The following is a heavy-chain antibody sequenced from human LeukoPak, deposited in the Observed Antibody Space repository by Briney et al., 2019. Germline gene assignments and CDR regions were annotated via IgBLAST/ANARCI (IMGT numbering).Heavy chain of an antibody. V-gene: IGHV3-48*03. CDR1: GFTCNDHE. CDR3: AGYSSGWYSLFY. CDR2: ISSGGSTV. D-gene: IGHD6-19*01. J-gene: IGHJ4*02. Sequence: GGSLRLSCAVSGFTCNDHEMNWVRQAPGKGLEWVSYISSGGSTVYYADSVKGRFTISRDNAKNSLYLQMNSLRADDTAVYYCAGYSSGWYSLFYWGQGTLVTVSS.